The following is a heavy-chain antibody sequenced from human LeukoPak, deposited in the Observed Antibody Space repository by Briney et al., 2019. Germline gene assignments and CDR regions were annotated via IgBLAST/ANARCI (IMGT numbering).Heavy chain of an antibody. CDR2: IYSGGST. V-gene: IGHV3-66*02. Sequence: GGSLRLSCAASGFTVSSNYMSWVRQAPGKRLEWVSVIYSGGSTYYADSVKGRFTISRDNSKNTLYLQMNSLRGEDTAVYYCARDTNGDVGGFDYWGQGTLATVSS. D-gene: IGHD2-8*01. J-gene: IGHJ4*02. CDR1: GFTVSSNY. CDR3: ARDTNGDVGGFDY.